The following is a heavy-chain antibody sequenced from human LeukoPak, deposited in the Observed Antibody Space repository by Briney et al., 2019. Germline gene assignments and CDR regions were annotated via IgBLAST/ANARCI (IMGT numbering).Heavy chain of an antibody. CDR3: AGSTYDDWFDP. CDR2: IYHSGST. V-gene: IGHV4-39*01. J-gene: IGHJ5*02. Sequence: SETLSLTCTVSGGSISSSSYYCGWIRQPPGKGLEWIGSIYHSGSTYYNPSLKSRVTLSVETSKNQFSLKLSSVTAADTAVYYCAGSTYDDWFDPWGQGTLVTVSS. CDR1: GGSISSSSYY. D-gene: IGHD2-8*01.